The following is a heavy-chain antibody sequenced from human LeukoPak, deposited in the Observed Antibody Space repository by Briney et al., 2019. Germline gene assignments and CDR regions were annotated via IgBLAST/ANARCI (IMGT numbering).Heavy chain of an antibody. CDR2: ISAYNGNT. CDR1: GYTLTSYY. V-gene: IGHV1-18*04. Sequence: ASVKVSCKASGYTLTSYYMHWVRQAPGQGLEWMGWISAYNGNTNYAQKLQGRVTMTTDTSTSTAYVELRSLRSDDTAVYYCAREGGTTDDAFDIWGQGTMVTVSS. D-gene: IGHD1-1*01. CDR3: AREGGTTDDAFDI. J-gene: IGHJ3*02.